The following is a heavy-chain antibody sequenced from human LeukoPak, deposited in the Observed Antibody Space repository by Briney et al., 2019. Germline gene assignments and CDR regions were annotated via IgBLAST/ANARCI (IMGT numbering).Heavy chain of an antibody. V-gene: IGHV3-53*01. CDR1: GFTVSSNY. CDR2: IYSGGST. J-gene: IGHJ4*02. CDR3: AKVYYYDSSGYYGGGGYYFDY. D-gene: IGHD3-22*01. Sequence: PGGSLRLSCAASGFTVSSNYMSWVRQAPGKGLEWVSVIYSGGSTYYADSVKGRFTISRDNSKNTLYLQMNSLRAEDTAVYYCAKVYYYDSSGYYGGGGYYFDYWGQGTLVTVSS.